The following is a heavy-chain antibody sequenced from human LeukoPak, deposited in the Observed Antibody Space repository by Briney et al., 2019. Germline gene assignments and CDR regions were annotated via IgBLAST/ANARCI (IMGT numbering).Heavy chain of an antibody. CDR1: GYTFTGYY. CDR3: AREYIAAARFFDY. J-gene: IGHJ4*02. D-gene: IGHD6-13*01. CDR2: IDPNSGGT. V-gene: IGHV1-2*02. Sequence: ASVKVSCKASGYTFTGYYLHWVRQAPGQGLEWMGWIDPNSGGTNYAQKFQGRVTMTRDTSISTAYMELSRLRSDDTAVYYCAREYIAAARFFDYWGQGTLVTVSS.